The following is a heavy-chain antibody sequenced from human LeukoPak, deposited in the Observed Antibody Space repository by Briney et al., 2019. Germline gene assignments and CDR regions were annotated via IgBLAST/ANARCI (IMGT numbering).Heavy chain of an antibody. D-gene: IGHD2-15*01. V-gene: IGHV6-1*01. Sequence: SQTLSLTCAISGDFVSSDSAARNWIRQSPSRGLEWLGRTYYRSKWYNDYAVSLKSRITINPDTSKNQFSLQLYSVTPEDTAVYYCARQWCNGGSCYGDSWGQGTLVTVSS. CDR1: GDFVSSDSAA. CDR2: TYYRSKWYN. CDR3: ARQWCNGGSCYGDS. J-gene: IGHJ4*02.